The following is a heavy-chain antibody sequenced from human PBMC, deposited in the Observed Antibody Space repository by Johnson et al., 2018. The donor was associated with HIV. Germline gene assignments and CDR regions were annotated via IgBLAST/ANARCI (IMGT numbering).Heavy chain of an antibody. CDR3: ARDPRGDSSGVSGAFDI. CDR1: GFAVSGNY. CDR2: IYSGGTT. D-gene: IGHD3-22*01. V-gene: IGHV3-66*03. J-gene: IGHJ3*02. Sequence: VQLVESGGGLIQPGGSLRLSCAASGFAVSGNYMSWVRQAPGKGLEWVSTIYSGGTTYYADSVKGRFTISRDNSKNTLYLQMNSLRAEDTAVYYCARDPRGDSSGVSGAFDIWGQGTMVTVSS.